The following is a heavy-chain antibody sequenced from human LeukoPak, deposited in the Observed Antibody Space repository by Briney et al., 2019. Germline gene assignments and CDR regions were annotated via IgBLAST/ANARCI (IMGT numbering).Heavy chain of an antibody. D-gene: IGHD4-11*01. V-gene: IGHV3-74*01. Sequence: GGSLRLSCAASGFTFNNYWMHWVRQVPGEGLVWVSRINSDGSRTNYVDSAKGRFTISRDNAKNTLFLQMSSLRAEDTAVYYCVRGVPKTSYYYYYMDVWGKGTTVTVSS. J-gene: IGHJ6*03. CDR3: VRGVPKTSYYYYYMDV. CDR2: INSDGSRT. CDR1: GFTFNNYW.